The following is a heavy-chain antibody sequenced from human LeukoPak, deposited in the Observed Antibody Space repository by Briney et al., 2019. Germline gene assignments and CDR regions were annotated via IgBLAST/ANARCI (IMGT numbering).Heavy chain of an antibody. V-gene: IGHV3-33*06. CDR3: AKDFPTYYDFWSGYYMDYYYGMDV. D-gene: IGHD3-3*01. J-gene: IGHJ6*02. Sequence: GGSLRLSCAASGFTFSSYGMHWVRQAPGKGLEWVAVIWYDGSNKYYADSVKGRFTISRDNSKNTLYLQMNSLRAEDTAVYYCAKDFPTYYDFWSGYYMDYYYGMDVWGQGTTVTVSS. CDR1: GFTFSSYG. CDR2: IWYDGSNK.